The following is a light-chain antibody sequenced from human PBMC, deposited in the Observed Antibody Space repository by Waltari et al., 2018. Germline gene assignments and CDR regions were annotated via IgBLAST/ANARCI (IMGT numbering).Light chain of an antibody. CDR2: EVS. CDR3: SSYTGRNNLYV. J-gene: IGLJ1*01. Sequence: QSVLTQPASVSGSPGQSITISCAGTSSDVGFYNFVSWYQHHPGNVPQPLIHEVSNRPSGVSTRFSGSKSGNTASLTISELQAEDEADYYCSSYTGRNNLYVFGTGTTVTVL. V-gene: IGLV2-14*01. CDR1: SSDVGFYNF.